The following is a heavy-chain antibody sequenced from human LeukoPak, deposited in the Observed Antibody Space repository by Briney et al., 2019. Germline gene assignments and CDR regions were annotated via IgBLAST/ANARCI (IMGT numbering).Heavy chain of an antibody. J-gene: IGHJ4*02. CDR2: ISGSGGGT. CDR1: GFTFSSYA. Sequence: GGSLRLSCAASGFTFSSYAMSWVRQAPGKGLEWVSGISGSGGGTYYADSVKGRFTISRDNSKNTLYLQMNSLRAEDTAVYYCAKDYNSGWYFFDYWGQGTLVTVSS. CDR3: AKDYNSGWYFFDY. V-gene: IGHV3-23*01. D-gene: IGHD3-22*01.